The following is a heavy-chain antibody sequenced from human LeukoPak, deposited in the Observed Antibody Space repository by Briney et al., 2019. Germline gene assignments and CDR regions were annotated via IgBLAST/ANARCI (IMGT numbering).Heavy chain of an antibody. Sequence: GGSLRLSCAASGFTFSSYAMSWVRQAPGKGLEWVSAISGSGGSTYYADSVKGRFTISRDNSKNTLYLQMNSLRAEDTAVYYCAKNGSIVGATTNDYWGQGTLVTVSS. CDR3: AKNGSIVGATTNDY. CDR2: ISGSGGST. V-gene: IGHV3-23*01. D-gene: IGHD1-26*01. CDR1: GFTFSSYA. J-gene: IGHJ4*02.